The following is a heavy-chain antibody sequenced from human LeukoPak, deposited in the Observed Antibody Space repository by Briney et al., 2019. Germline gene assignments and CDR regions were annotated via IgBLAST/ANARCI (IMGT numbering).Heavy chain of an antibody. CDR3: ARDRSSGWYGGWFDP. D-gene: IGHD6-19*01. J-gene: IGHJ5*01. CDR1: GGSISSYY. V-gene: IGHV4-59*01. Sequence: SETLSLTCTVSGGSISSYYWSWIRQPPGKGLEWIGDIYYSGSTNYNPSLKSRVTISEDTSKNQFSLKLSSVTAADTAVYYCARDRSSGWYGGWFDPWGQGTLVTVSS. CDR2: IYYSGST.